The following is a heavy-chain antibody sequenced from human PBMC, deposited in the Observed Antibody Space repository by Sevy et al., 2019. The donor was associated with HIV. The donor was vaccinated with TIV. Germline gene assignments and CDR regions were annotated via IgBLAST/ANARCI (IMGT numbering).Heavy chain of an antibody. Sequence: GGSLRLSCAASGFTFRTYSMNWVRQAPGKGLEWLSSISDDSRYIYYSDSVKGRFTISRANAKNLWYLQMNNLRAEDTAIYYCARDFTIFGVVSGIDYWGQGNLVTVSS. CDR3: ARDFTIFGVVSGIDY. V-gene: IGHV3-21*04. J-gene: IGHJ4*02. CDR1: GFTFRTYS. D-gene: IGHD3-3*01. CDR2: ISDDSRYI.